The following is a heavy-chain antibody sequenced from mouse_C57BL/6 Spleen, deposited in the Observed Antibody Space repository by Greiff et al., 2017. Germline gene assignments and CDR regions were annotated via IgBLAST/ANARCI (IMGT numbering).Heavy chain of an antibody. J-gene: IGHJ3*01. CDR2: IDPETGGT. V-gene: IGHV1-15*01. CDR3: TRSHYGGSYGFAY. Sequence: VKLMESGAELVRPGASVTLSCKASGYTFTDYEMHWVKQTPVHGLEWIGAIDPETGGTAYNQKFKGKAILTADKSSSTAYMKLRSLTSEDSAVYYCTRSHYGGSYGFAYWGQGTLVTVSA. CDR1: GYTFTDYE. D-gene: IGHD1-1*01.